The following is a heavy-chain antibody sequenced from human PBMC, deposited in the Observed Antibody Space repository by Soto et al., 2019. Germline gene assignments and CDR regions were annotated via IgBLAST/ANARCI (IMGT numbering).Heavy chain of an antibody. CDR1: GFTFSSYA. V-gene: IGHV3-30-3*01. CDR3: ARTGYGDYVLDY. D-gene: IGHD4-17*01. J-gene: IGHJ4*02. CDR2: ISYDGSNK. Sequence: VQLLESGGGLVQPGGSLRLSCAASGFTFSSYAMHWVRQAPGKGLEWLAVISYDGSNKYYADSVKGRFTISRDNSKNTLYLQMNSLRAEDTAVYYCARTGYGDYVLDYWGQGTLVTVSS.